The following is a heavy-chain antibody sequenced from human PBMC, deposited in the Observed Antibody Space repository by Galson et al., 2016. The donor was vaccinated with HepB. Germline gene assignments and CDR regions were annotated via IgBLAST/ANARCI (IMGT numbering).Heavy chain of an antibody. CDR2: VSLDESNK. D-gene: IGHD3-10*01. J-gene: IGHJ3*01. Sequence: SLRLSCAASGFTFRSYGMHWVRQAPGKGLEWVALVSLDESNKDYADSVKGRFTISRDNSKSTLHLQMNSLRGEDTAVYYCAKDSASFAFDVWGQGTVVTVSS. V-gene: IGHV3-30*18. CDR3: AKDSASFAFDV. CDR1: GFTFRSYG.